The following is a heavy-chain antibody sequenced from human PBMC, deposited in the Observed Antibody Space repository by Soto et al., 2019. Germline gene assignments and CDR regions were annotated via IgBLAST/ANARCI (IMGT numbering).Heavy chain of an antibody. V-gene: IGHV3-21*06. CDR2: ISSRSTFI. D-gene: IGHD3-22*01. J-gene: IGHJ4*02. Sequence: GGSLRLSCTVLGFTLTNESMNWVRQAPGKGLEWVSSISSRSTFINYADSVKGRFTISRDNDKGLVYLQMNSLRAEDTAVYYCARDPPLYMIVVVGVDDFWGQGTLVTVSS. CDR3: ARDPPLYMIVVVGVDDF. CDR1: GFTLTNES.